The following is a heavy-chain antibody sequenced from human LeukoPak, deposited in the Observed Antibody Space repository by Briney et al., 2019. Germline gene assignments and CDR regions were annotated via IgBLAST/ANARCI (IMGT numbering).Heavy chain of an antibody. J-gene: IGHJ3*02. CDR2: INTDGSST. CDR3: ARGQFYYGSGTSDAFDI. V-gene: IGHV3-74*01. Sequence: GGSLRLSCAASGFTFSSYWMHWVRQAPGKGLVWVSRINTDGSSTSYADSVKGRFTISRDNSKNTLYLQMNSLRAEDTAVYYCARGQFYYGSGTSDAFDIWGQGTMVTVSS. CDR1: GFTFSSYW. D-gene: IGHD3-10*01.